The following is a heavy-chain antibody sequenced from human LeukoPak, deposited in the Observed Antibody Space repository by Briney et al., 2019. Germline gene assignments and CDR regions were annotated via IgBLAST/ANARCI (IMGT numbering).Heavy chain of an antibody. CDR1: GFTFDDYA. D-gene: IGHD3-22*01. CDR2: ISWNSGSI. V-gene: IGHV3-9*01. CDR3: AKDLTGYYDSSGYSYFQH. Sequence: GRSLRLSCAASGFTFDDYAMHWVRQAPGKGLEWVSGISWNSGSIGYADSVKGRFIISRDNAKNSLYLQMNSLRAEDTALYYCAKDLTGYYDSSGYSYFQHWGQGTLVTVSS. J-gene: IGHJ1*01.